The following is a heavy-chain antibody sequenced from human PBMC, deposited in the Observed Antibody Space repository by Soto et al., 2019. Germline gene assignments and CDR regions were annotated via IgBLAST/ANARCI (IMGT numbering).Heavy chain of an antibody. V-gene: IGHV4-39*01. CDR2: IYYSGST. D-gene: IGHD1-26*01. Sequence: SETLSLTCTVSGGSISSSTYYWGWVRQPPGKGLEWIGNIYYSGSTYYDPSLKSRVTISVDTSKSQFSLNLSSVTAADTAVYYCARRDSGRPLDVWGQGTMVTVSS. CDR1: GGSISSSTYY. J-gene: IGHJ3*01. CDR3: ARRDSGRPLDV.